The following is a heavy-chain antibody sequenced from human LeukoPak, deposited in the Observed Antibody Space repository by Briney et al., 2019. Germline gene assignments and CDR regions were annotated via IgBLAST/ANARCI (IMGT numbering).Heavy chain of an antibody. CDR3: AGTYYYDSSGYPFDY. Sequence: GASMKVSCKASGYTFTCYYMHWVRQAPGQGLEWMGRINPNSGGRNYAQKFQGRVTITRDTSISTAYMELSRLKSDDTAVYYCAGTYYYDSSGYPFDYWGQGTLVTVSS. D-gene: IGHD3-22*01. J-gene: IGHJ4*02. CDR1: GYTFTCYY. CDR2: INPNSGGR. V-gene: IGHV1-2*06.